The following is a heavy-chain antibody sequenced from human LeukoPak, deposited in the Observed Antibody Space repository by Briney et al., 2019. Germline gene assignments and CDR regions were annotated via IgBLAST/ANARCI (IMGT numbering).Heavy chain of an antibody. CDR2: ITYSGSIM. CDR3: AKNRGYCSGGSCYGDY. J-gene: IGHJ4*02. V-gene: IGHV3-11*01. D-gene: IGHD2-15*01. Sequence: PGGSLRLSCAASGFSLSDFYMSWIRQSPGKGLEWLAYITYSGSIMFYADSVKGRFTISRDNTKNSLYLQMNSLRVEDTAVYYCAKNRGYCSGGSCYGDYWGQGTLVTVSS. CDR1: GFSLSDFY.